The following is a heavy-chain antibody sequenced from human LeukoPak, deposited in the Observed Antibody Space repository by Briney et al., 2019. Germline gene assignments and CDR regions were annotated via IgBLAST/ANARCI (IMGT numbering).Heavy chain of an antibody. CDR1: GYSFTSYW. D-gene: IGHD6-19*01. J-gene: IGHJ3*02. Sequence: GESLQISCKGPGYSFTSYWIGWVRQMPGKGLEWMGIIYPGDSDTRYSPSFQGQVTISADKSISTAYLQWSSLKASDTAMYYCARQLYSSGWFAFDIWGQGTMVTVSS. CDR2: IYPGDSDT. V-gene: IGHV5-51*01. CDR3: ARQLYSSGWFAFDI.